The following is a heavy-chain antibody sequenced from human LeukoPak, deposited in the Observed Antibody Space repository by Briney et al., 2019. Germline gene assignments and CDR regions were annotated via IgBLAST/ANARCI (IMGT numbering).Heavy chain of an antibody. V-gene: IGHV1-2*06. J-gene: IGHJ5*02. D-gene: IGHD3-10*01. Sequence: GASVKVSCKASGYTFTGYYVHWVRQAPGQGLEWMGRINPNSGGTNYAQKFQGSVTMTRDTSISTAYMELSRLRSDDTAVYYCASAYRNYGSGSYYNGFDPWGQGTLVTVSS. CDR1: GYTFTGYY. CDR2: INPNSGGT. CDR3: ASAYRNYGSGSYYNGFDP.